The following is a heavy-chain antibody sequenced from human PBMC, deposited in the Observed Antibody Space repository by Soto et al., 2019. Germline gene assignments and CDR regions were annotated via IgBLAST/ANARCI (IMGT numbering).Heavy chain of an antibody. CDR2: ISNNASDT. D-gene: IGHD3-9*01. Sequence: GGSLRLSCSASGFTFSDYTIHWVRQAPGKGLEYVSAISNNASDTYYADSVDGRFTISRDNSKSTVYLQMSSLKAEDTALYYCVEEVGHCCDWSYYFDYWGQGTLVTVSS. V-gene: IGHV3-64D*06. CDR3: VEEVGHCCDWSYYFDY. J-gene: IGHJ4*02. CDR1: GFTFSDYT.